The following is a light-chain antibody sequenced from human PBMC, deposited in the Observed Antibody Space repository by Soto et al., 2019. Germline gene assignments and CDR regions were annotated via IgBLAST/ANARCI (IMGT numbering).Light chain of an antibody. CDR3: QQTYSAPLT. Sequence: IQMTQSASSLSASVGDRVTITCRASQGINSYLNWYQQKPRKAPELLIYTASNLQSGVPSRFSGSGSGKDFILTISSLQPEDFATHYCQQTYSAPLTSGGGSKVDIX. J-gene: IGKJ4*01. CDR2: TAS. CDR1: QGINSY. V-gene: IGKV1-39*01.